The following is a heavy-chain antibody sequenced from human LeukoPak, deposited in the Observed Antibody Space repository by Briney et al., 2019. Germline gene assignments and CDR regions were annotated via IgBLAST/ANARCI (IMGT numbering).Heavy chain of an antibody. CDR1: SDSLKFDFHY. CDR2: VSRSGST. V-gene: IGHV4-61*02. D-gene: IGHD2-8*02. CDR3: ARETIDIYSPGWGLYDTYYYTDA. Sequence: PSDTLSLPCSLTSDSLKFDFHYGTWMRQPGGKGLEWFGRVSRSGSTTYNPSLMSRATLTLDPSTNSFSLKVPSVTGPDPAVFLCARETIDIYSPGWGLYDTYYYTDAWGTGTTVNVAS. J-gene: IGHJ6*03.